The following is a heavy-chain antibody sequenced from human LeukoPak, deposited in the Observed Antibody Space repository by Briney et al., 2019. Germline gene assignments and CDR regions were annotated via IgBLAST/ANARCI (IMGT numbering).Heavy chain of an antibody. CDR1: GFTFSTYG. D-gene: IGHD3-3*01. CDR3: ARDHSIGPTTYYDFWSGYFLPVYYYYGMDV. Sequence: GRSLRLSCAASGFTFSTYGMHWVRQAPGKGLEWVAVISYDGSNEYYADSVKGRFTISRDNAKNSLYLQMNSLRAEDTAVYYCARDHSIGPTTYYDFWSGYFLPVYYYYGMDVWGQGTTVTVSS. V-gene: IGHV3-30*03. CDR2: ISYDGSNE. J-gene: IGHJ6*02.